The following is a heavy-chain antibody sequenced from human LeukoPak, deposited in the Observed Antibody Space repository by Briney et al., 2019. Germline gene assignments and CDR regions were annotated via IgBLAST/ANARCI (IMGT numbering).Heavy chain of an antibody. CDR3: ARRGIAAAGMKAIDY. D-gene: IGHD6-13*01. CDR2: IYYSGST. CDR1: GGSISSSSYY. J-gene: IGHJ4*02. Sequence: PSETLSLTCTVSGGSISSSSYYWGWIPQPPGKGLEWIGCIYYSGSTYYNPSLQSRVTISVDTSKNQFSLKLSSGTAADTAVYYCARRGIAAAGMKAIDYWGQGTLATVSS. V-gene: IGHV4-39*01.